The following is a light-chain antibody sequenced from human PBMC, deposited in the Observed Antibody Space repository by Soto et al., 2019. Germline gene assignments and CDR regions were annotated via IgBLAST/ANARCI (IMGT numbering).Light chain of an antibody. CDR3: SSYTRSPYV. Sequence: QSVLTQPASVSGSPGQSITISCTGTSSDVGAYNYVSWFQQHPGKAPKLLIYEVSNRPSGVSYRFSGSKSGSTASLTISGLQAEDEADYYCSSYTRSPYVFGGGTKVTV. V-gene: IGLV2-14*01. CDR1: SSDVGAYNY. J-gene: IGLJ1*01. CDR2: EVS.